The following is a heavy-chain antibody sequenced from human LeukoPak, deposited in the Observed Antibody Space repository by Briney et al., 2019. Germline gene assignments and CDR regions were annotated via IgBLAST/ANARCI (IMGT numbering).Heavy chain of an antibody. D-gene: IGHD1-26*01. Sequence: GGSLRLSCAASGFTFSSYGMHWVRQAPGKGLEWVSYISSSGSTIYYADSVKGRFTISRDNAKNSLYLQMNSLRAEDTAVYYCARHLGVGATDYWGQGTLVTVSS. J-gene: IGHJ4*02. CDR2: ISSSGSTI. CDR1: GFTFSSYG. CDR3: ARHLGVGATDY. V-gene: IGHV3-48*04.